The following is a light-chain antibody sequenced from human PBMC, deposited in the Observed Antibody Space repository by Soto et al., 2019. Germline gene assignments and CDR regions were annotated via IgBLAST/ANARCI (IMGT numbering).Light chain of an antibody. CDR1: QSISSW. CDR2: DAS. CDR3: QQYNSYSSYS. V-gene: IGKV1-5*01. Sequence: DIQMTQSPSTLSASVGDRVTITCRASQSISSWLAWYQQKPGKAPKLLIYDASILESGVPSRFSGSGSGTEFTLTISSLQPDDFATHYCQQYNSYSSYSFGQGTKLEIK. J-gene: IGKJ2*01.